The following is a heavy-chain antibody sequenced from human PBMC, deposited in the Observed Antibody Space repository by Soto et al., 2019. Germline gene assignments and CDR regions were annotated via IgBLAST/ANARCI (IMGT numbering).Heavy chain of an antibody. D-gene: IGHD1-26*01. CDR3: ARETGYGGSYTFGMDV. Sequence: QVQLVQSGAEVMKPGASVKVSCKASGYTFTSYYMHWLRQAPGQGLEWVGFFNPASTGTTHAQKCQGRVTMTKDTSASTAYLELSSLRSEDTTIYYCARETGYGGSYTFGMDVWGQGTTVTVSS. J-gene: IGHJ6*02. CDR1: GYTFTSYY. V-gene: IGHV1-46*01. CDR2: FNPASTGT.